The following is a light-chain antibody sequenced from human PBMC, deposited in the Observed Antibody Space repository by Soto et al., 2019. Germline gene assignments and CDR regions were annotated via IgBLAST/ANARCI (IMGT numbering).Light chain of an antibody. V-gene: IGKV3-20*01. CDR1: RSVSFAY. J-gene: IGKJ2*01. CDR2: GAS. CDR3: QQYVTPPYT. Sequence: IVLTQSPDTLSLSPGERASLSCRASRSVSFAYVAWYQLRPGQAPRLLIYGASSRATGIPDRFSGSGSGTDFTLTIGRLEPEDSAVYYCQQYVTPPYTFGQGIQLEI.